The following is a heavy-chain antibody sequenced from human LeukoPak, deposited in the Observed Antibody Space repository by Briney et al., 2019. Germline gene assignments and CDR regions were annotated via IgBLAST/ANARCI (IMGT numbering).Heavy chain of an antibody. CDR1: GFTFSSYW. CDR3: ARDRGQYSSGWFSYYYYYMDV. CDR2: INSDGSST. Sequence: GGSLRLSCAASGFTFSSYWMHWVRQAPGKGLVWVSRINSDGSSTSYADSVKGRFTISRDNAKNTLYLQMNSLRAEDTAVYYCARDRGQYSSGWFSYYYYYMDVWGKGTTVTISS. D-gene: IGHD6-19*01. J-gene: IGHJ6*03. V-gene: IGHV3-74*01.